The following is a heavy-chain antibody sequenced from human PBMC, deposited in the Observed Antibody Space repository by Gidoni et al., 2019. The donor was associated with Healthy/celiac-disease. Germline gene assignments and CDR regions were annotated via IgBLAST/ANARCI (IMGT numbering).Heavy chain of an antibody. CDR1: GYTFTDYG. CDR2: ISTHSGNT. D-gene: IGHD6-13*01. J-gene: IGHJ5*02. Sequence: QLVQSGAEVKKPVASVKVSCKASGYTFTDYGISWVRQAPGQGFEWMGWISTHSGNTNYAQDLQGRVTMTTDTSTSTAYMELRSLRSDDTAVYYCAREAAAATSLLVDFDPWGQGTLVTVSS. CDR3: AREAAAATSLLVDFDP. V-gene: IGHV1-18*04.